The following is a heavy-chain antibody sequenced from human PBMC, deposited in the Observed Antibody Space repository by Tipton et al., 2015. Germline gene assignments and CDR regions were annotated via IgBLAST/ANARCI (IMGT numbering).Heavy chain of an antibody. J-gene: IGHJ4*02. CDR3: ARGGRLVYRIGGGIFFDS. Sequence: QLVQSGAEVKPPGSSVRVSCKTSEGSISRFGIVWVRQAPGHGLEWVGGIIPVFSIANYAQKFQDRIMMTADEPTRTAYMELSRLTSDDTAVYYCARGGRLVYRIGGGIFFDSWGQGTLVTVSS. D-gene: IGHD5/OR15-5a*01. CDR2: IIPVFSIA. V-gene: IGHV1-69*01. CDR1: EGSISRFG.